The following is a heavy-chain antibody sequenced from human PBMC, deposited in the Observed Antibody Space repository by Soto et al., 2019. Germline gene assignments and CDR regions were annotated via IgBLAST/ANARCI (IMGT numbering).Heavy chain of an antibody. D-gene: IGHD3-22*01. CDR3: ARDADGGGYYYNY. V-gene: IGHV4-31*03. Sequence: SETLSLTCSVSGDSMSSGSYYWSWIRQHPGKGLEWIGYIYNSGATYYNPSLKSRVTISVDTSKNQFSLKLSSVTAADTAVYYCARDADGGGYYYNYWGQGTMVTVS. CDR2: IYNSGAT. J-gene: IGHJ4*02. CDR1: GDSMSSGSYY.